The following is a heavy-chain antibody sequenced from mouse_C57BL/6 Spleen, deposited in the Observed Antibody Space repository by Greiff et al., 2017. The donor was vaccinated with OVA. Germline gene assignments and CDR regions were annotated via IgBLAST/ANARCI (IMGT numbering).Heavy chain of an antibody. CDR2: IYPYNGVS. J-gene: IGHJ4*01. D-gene: IGHD1-1*01. CDR3: ARSYYGSSYDAMDY. Sequence: VQLKQSGPELVKPGASVKISCKASGYSFTGYYMHWVKQSHGNILDWIGYIYPYNGVSSYNQKFKGKATLTVDKSSSTAYMELRSLTSEDSAVYYCARSYYGSSYDAMDYWGQGTSVTVSS. V-gene: IGHV1-31*01. CDR1: GYSFTGYY.